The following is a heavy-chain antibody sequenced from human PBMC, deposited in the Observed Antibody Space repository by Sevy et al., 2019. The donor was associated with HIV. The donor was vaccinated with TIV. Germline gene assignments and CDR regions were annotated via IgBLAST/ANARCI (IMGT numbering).Heavy chain of an antibody. D-gene: IGHD4-17*01. V-gene: IGHV7-4-1*02. CDR1: GYTFTSYT. CDR3: ARDDDFDDYDWFDP. J-gene: IGHJ5*02. Sequence: ASVKVSCKASGYTFTSYTMNWVRQAPGQGLEWMGWINTNTGNPTYAQGFTGRFVFSLDTSVSTAYLQISSLKAEDTAVYDCARDDDFDDYDWFDPWGQGTLVTVSS. CDR2: INTNTGNP.